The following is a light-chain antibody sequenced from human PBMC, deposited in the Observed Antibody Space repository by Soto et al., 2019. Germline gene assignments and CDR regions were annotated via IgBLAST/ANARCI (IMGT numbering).Light chain of an antibody. CDR1: QSVSSN. Sequence: EIVMTQSPATLSVSPGERATLSCRASQSVSSNLAWYQQKPGQAPRLLIYGASTRAPGIPARSSGSVCGTEFTLTISSLQSEDFAVYDCQQYNNWPPMYTFGQGPKLEIK. V-gene: IGKV3-15*01. CDR3: QQYNNWPPMYT. J-gene: IGKJ2*01. CDR2: GAS.